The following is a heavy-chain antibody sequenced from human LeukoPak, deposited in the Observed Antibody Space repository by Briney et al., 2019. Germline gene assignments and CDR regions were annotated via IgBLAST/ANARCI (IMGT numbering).Heavy chain of an antibody. D-gene: IGHD1-26*01. J-gene: IGHJ4*02. Sequence: GGSLRLSCAASGFTFSSYAMSWVRQAPGKGLEWVSAISGSGGSTYYADAVKGRFTISRDNSKNTLYLQMNSLRAEDTAVYYCAKDVVGAINYFDYWGQGTLVTVSS. CDR3: AKDVVGAINYFDY. V-gene: IGHV3-23*01. CDR1: GFTFSSYA. CDR2: ISGSGGST.